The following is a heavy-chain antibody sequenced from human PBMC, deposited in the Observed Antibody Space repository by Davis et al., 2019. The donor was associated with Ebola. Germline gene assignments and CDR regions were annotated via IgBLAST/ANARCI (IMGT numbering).Heavy chain of an antibody. Sequence: SETLSLTCSVSGGSISNVNYYWCWIRQPPGKGLEWLGSIYYVWNTYYNPSLKSRVTMSIDTSKNHFSLKLTSVTAADTAVYYCARQNVMMVAAPDYWGQGTLVTVSS. CDR2: IYYVWNT. J-gene: IGHJ4*02. CDR1: GGSISNVNYY. V-gene: IGHV4-39*01. D-gene: IGHD2-15*01. CDR3: ARQNVMMVAAPDY.